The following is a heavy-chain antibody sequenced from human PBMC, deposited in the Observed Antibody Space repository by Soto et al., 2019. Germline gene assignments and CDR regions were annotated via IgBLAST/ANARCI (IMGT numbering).Heavy chain of an antibody. V-gene: IGHV1-18*01. CDR3: ARDLRDGPFDY. J-gene: IGHJ4*02. CDR2: ISAYNGNT. CDR1: GYSFTSYG. Sequence: GESLKISCKGSGYSFTSYGISWVRQAPGQGLEWMGWISAYNGNTNYAQKLQGRVTMTTDASTSTAYMELRSLRSDDTAVYYCARDLRDGPFDYWGQGTLVTVSS.